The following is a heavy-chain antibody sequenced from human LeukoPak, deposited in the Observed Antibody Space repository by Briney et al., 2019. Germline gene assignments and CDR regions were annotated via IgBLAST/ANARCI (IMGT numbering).Heavy chain of an antibody. J-gene: IGHJ4*02. CDR3: ATSGMPWRIFDY. V-gene: IGHV3-15*01. Sequence: GGSLRLSCAASGFTFSNAWMSWVRQAPGKGLEWVGHIKSKADGGATDCAAPMKGRFTISRDDSQATLYLQMNSLKTGDTAVYYCATSGMPWRIFDYWGRGTLVTVSS. CDR1: GFTFSNAW. D-gene: IGHD1-1*01. CDR2: IKSKADGGAT.